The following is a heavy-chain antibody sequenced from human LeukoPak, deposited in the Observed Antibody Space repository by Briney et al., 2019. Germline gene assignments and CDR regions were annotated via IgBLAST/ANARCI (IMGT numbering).Heavy chain of an antibody. J-gene: IGHJ4*02. CDR2: IYTSGGT. CDR3: ARPQLGIGRGYFDY. V-gene: IGHV4-61*02. Sequence: NPSETLSLTCTVSGGSISSGSYYWSWIRQPAGKGLEWIGRIYTSGGTNYNPSLKSRVTISVDTSKNQFSLKLSSVTAADTAVYYCARPQLGIGRGYFDYWGQGTLVTVSS. D-gene: IGHD7-27*01. CDR1: GGSISSGSYY.